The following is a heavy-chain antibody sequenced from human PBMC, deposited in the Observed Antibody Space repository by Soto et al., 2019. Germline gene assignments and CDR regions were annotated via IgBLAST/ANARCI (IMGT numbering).Heavy chain of an antibody. Sequence: QVQLVESGGGVVQPGRSLRLSCEASGFTFSSYAMHWVRQAPGKGLEWVAVISYDGSNKYYADSVKGRFTISRDNSKNKLYLQMNSLRAEDTAVYYCARDRQYSSSWLDYWGQGTLVTVSS. CDR1: GFTFSSYA. J-gene: IGHJ4*02. CDR3: ARDRQYSSSWLDY. V-gene: IGHV3-30-3*01. D-gene: IGHD6-13*01. CDR2: ISYDGSNK.